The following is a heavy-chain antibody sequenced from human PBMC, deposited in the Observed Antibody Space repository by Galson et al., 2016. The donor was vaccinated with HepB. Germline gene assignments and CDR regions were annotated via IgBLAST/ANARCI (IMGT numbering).Heavy chain of an antibody. V-gene: IGHV4-38-2*02. CDR2: VYHTGNT. D-gene: IGHD4-11*01. J-gene: IGHJ4*02. CDR3: AGDGGGAYGVTKFDF. CDR1: DYSVSRGFY. Sequence: SETLSLTCTVSDYSVSRGFYWAWIRQPPGKGLEWIGGVYHTGNTYYNPSLKSRLTISIDTSKNQFALRLSSVTAADPAIYYCAGDGGGAYGVTKFDFWGQGTLVTVSS.